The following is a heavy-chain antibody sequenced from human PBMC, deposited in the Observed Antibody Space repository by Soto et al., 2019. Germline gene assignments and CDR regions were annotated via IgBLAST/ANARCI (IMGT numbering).Heavy chain of an antibody. CDR2: INQDGSEK. CDR1: GFTFSTYW. CDR3: ARAIAAAGSL. V-gene: IGHV3-7*01. J-gene: IGHJ4*02. Sequence: VQLVESGGGLVQPGGSLRLTCADSGFTFSTYWMHWVRQAPGRGLEWVANINQDGSEKYYVDSVKGRFAISRDNAKSSLYLQMNSLRAEDTAVYYCARAIAAAGSLWGKGTLVSVSS. D-gene: IGHD6-13*01.